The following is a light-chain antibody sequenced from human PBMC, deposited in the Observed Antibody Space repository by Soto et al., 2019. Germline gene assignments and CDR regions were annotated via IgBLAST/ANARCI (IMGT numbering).Light chain of an antibody. V-gene: IGKV3-11*01. CDR2: DAS. Sequence: EIVLTQSPATLSLSPGVRAALSCRASQRVSSHLAWYQQKPGQAPRLLIYDASNRATGIPARFSGSGSGTDFTLIISSLEPEDLAVYYCQQRSNWPLTFGGGTKVEIK. CDR3: QQRSNWPLT. J-gene: IGKJ4*01. CDR1: QRVSSH.